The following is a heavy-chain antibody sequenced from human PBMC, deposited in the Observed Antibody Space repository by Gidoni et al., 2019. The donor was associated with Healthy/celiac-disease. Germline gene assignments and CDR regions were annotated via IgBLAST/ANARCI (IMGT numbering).Heavy chain of an antibody. V-gene: IGHV3-33*01. CDR3: AGCHREWVALGYYSSMDF. J-gene: IGHJ6*02. CDR2: IWYDGSNQ. Sequence: QVQLVESGGEVIKPGSSLKLSCAASGYTFSSYDMHWVRQAPGKGLEWVAVIWYDGSNQCYADSVKGQFSLCRDNSTSTLYLQMNCLRAKNPAVDYCAGCHREWVALGYYSSMDFWGQGTLVTVSS. D-gene: IGHD3-16*01. CDR1: GYTFSSYD.